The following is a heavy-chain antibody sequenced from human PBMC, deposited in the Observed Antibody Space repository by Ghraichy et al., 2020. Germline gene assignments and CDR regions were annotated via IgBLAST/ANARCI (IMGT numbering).Heavy chain of an antibody. J-gene: IGHJ4*02. D-gene: IGHD6-6*01. CDR1: GYTFTSYD. CDR2: MNPNSGNT. Sequence: ASVKVSCKASGYTFTSYDINWVRQATGQGLEWMGWMNPNSGNTGYAQKFQGRVTMTRNTSISTAYMELSSLRSEDTAVYYCARGSSVFTALDYWGQGTLVTVSS. V-gene: IGHV1-8*01. CDR3: ARGSSVFTALDY.